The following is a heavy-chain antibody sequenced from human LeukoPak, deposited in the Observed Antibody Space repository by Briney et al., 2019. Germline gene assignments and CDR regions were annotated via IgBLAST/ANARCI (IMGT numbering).Heavy chain of an antibody. CDR1: GFTFTSSA. V-gene: IGHV1-24*01. J-gene: IGHJ5*02. CDR3: ATYLMVGGVRRPGFDR. D-gene: IGHD3-10*01. Sequence: ASVKVSCKASGFTFTSSAMHWVRQAPGKGLEWMGGFDPEDGETIYAQKFQGRVTMTEDTSTDTAYMELSSLRSEDTAVYYCATYLMVGGVRRPGFDRWARGTLATVS. CDR2: FDPEDGET.